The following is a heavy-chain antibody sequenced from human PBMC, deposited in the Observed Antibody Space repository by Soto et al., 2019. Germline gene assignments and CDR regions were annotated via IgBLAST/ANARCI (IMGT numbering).Heavy chain of an antibody. D-gene: IGHD2-21*02. J-gene: IGHJ3*02. V-gene: IGHV6-1*01. CDR3: ARDLTVVTPGDAFDI. CDR1: GDSVSSNTAV. Sequence: SQTLSLTCAISGDSVSSNTAVWNWIRQSPSRGLEWLGRTYYRSKWFNDYAVSVKSRITINPDTSKNQFSLQLDSVTPEDTSVYYCARDLTVVTPGDAFDIWGQGTMVTVSS. CDR2: TYYRSKWFN.